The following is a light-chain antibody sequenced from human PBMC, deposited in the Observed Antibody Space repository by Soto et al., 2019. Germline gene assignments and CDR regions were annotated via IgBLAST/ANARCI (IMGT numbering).Light chain of an antibody. V-gene: IGKV3-15*01. CDR1: QSVTNN. CDR3: QQYKKWPWT. CDR2: GAS. J-gene: IGKJ1*01. Sequence: EIVMTQSPVTVSVSPGERATLSCRASQSVTNNLAWYQQKPGQAPRLLIRGASTRAAGIPARFSGSGSETEFSLTISSLQSEDFAVYYCQQYKKWPWTFGRGTRWIS.